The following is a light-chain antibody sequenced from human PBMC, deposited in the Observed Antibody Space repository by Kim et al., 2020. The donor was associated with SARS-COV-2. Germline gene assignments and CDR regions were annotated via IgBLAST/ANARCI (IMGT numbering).Light chain of an antibody. CDR1: NIGSKS. J-gene: IGLJ1*01. Sequence: PGVTDRITWGGTNIGSKSVHWYLLSPGRAPVLVIYYDRDRPSGIPERFSGSNSGTTATLTISGVEAGDEADYYCQVWDTNTEHHVFGSGTKVTVL. CDR2: YDR. V-gene: IGLV3-21*01. CDR3: QVWDTNTEHHV.